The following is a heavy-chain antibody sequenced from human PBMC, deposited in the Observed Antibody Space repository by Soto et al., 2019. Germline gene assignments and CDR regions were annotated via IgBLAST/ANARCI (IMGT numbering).Heavy chain of an antibody. V-gene: IGHV4-30-4*01. D-gene: IGHD3-10*01. J-gene: IGHJ4*02. CDR1: GGSISSGDYY. CDR3: ARGIIHGSGAYYMAHYFDY. Sequence: PSETLSLTCTVSGGSISSGDYYWSWIRQPPGKGLEWIGYIYYSGSTYYNPSLKSRVTISVDTSKNQFSLKLSSVTAADTAVYYCARGIIHGSGAYYMAHYFDYWGQGTLVTVSS. CDR2: IYYSGST.